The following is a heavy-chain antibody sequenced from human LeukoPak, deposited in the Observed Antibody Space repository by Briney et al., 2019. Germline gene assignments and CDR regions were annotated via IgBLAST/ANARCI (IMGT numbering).Heavy chain of an antibody. V-gene: IGHV3-23*01. J-gene: IGHJ4*02. CDR2: ISGSGGNT. D-gene: IGHD6-25*01. CDR1: GFTFSNYA. CDR3: GRDLIGTAASWDS. Sequence: GGSLRLSCAASGFTFSNYAMSWVRQAPGKGQEWVSAISGSGGNTYYADSVKGRFTISRDNSKNTLSLQMNSLRVEDTAVYYCGRDLIGTAASWDSWGQGTLVTVSS.